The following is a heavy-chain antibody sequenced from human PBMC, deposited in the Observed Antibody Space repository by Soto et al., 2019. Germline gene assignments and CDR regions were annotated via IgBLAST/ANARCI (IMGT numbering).Heavy chain of an antibody. V-gene: IGHV1-69*13. CDR1: GDTFSSYA. CDR2: IIPIFGTA. Sequence: SVKVSCKASGDTFSSYAISWVRQATGQGLEWMGGIIPIFGTANYAQKFQGRVTITADESTSTAYMELSSLRSEDTAVYYCARRYSSGSRYYYYGMDVWGQGTTVTVSS. D-gene: IGHD6-19*01. J-gene: IGHJ6*02. CDR3: ARRYSSGSRYYYYGMDV.